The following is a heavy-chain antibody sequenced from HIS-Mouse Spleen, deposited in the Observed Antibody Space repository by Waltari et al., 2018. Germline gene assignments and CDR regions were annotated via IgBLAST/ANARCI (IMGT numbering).Heavy chain of an antibody. CDR1: GGSISSSSYY. J-gene: IGHJ2*01. V-gene: IGHV4-39*07. CDR3: AREIPYSSSWYDWYFDL. Sequence: QLQLQESGPGLVKPSETLSLTCTVSGGSISSSSYYWGWIRQPPGKGLEWIGSIYYSGSTYYQPSLKSRVTISVDTSKNQFSLKLSSVTAADTAVYYCAREIPYSSSWYDWYFDLWGRGTLVTVSS. CDR2: IYYSGST. D-gene: IGHD6-13*01.